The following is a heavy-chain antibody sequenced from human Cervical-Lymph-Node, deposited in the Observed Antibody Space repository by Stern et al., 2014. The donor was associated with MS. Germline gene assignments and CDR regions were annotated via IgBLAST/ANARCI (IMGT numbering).Heavy chain of an antibody. CDR3: ARVATLTTFDY. J-gene: IGHJ4*02. Sequence: VQLLQSGAEVKKPGASVKVSCKASGYTFSSFYIFWVRQAPGQGLEWMGLINPSGGGTTYAQKFQGRVTMTRDTSTSTVYMELSSLTSEDTAVYYCARVATLTTFDYWGQGTLVTVSS. D-gene: IGHD4-11*01. V-gene: IGHV1-46*01. CDR2: INPSGGGT. CDR1: GYTFSSFY.